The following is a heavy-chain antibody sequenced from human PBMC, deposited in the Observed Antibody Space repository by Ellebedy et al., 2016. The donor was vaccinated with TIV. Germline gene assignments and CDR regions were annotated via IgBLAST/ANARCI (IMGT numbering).Heavy chain of an antibody. CDR3: ARGGTGGFYSGYDSADY. CDR2: ISAYNGNT. D-gene: IGHD5-12*01. Sequence: ASVKVSCXASGYTFTSYGISWVRQAPGQGLEWMGWISAYNGNTNYAQKLQGRVTMTTDTSTSTAYMELRSLRSDDTAVYYCARGGTGGFYSGYDSADYWGQGTLVTVSS. CDR1: GYTFTSYG. V-gene: IGHV1-18*01. J-gene: IGHJ4*02.